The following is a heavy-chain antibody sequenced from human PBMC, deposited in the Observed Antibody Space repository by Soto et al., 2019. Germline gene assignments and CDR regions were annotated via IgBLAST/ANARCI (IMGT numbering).Heavy chain of an antibody. CDR1: GFTFDDYA. D-gene: IGHD3-10*01. V-gene: IGHV3-43*02. J-gene: IGHJ6*02. Sequence: GSLRLSCAASGFTFDDYAMHWVRQAPGKGLEWVSLISGDGGSTYYADSVKGRFTISRDNSKNSLYLQMNSLRTEDTALYYCEKDKMVRGNSYYYGMDVWGQGTTVTVSS. CDR3: EKDKMVRGNSYYYGMDV. CDR2: ISGDGGST.